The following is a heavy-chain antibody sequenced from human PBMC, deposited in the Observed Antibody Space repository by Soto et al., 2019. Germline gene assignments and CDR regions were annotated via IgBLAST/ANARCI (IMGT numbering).Heavy chain of an antibody. Sequence: QVQLVQSGAEVQKPGSSVKVSCKVSGGTFSSHAINWLRQAPGQGLEWMGVIIPVTDTPNNAEKFQGRVTITADKSTTTVYMALSSLTFDDTALYFCARGNKGPGHYGPGSQGWYGPWGQGTLVTVSS. V-gene: IGHV1-69*06. CDR3: ARGNKGPGHYGPGSQGWYGP. CDR1: GGTFSSHA. J-gene: IGHJ5*02. CDR2: IIPVTDTP. D-gene: IGHD3-10*01.